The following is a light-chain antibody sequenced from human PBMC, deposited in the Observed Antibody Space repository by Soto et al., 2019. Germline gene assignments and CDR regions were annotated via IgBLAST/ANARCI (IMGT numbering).Light chain of an antibody. CDR3: QQYNKYLLT. V-gene: IGKV1-5*01. J-gene: IGKJ4*01. CDR2: EAS. CDR1: QNIGPS. Sequence: DIQMTQSPSTLSASVGDRVTITCRASQNIGPSLAWYQQKPGKAPKLLIYEASSLESGVPSRFRGSGSGTESTLSISSLQSDDFAAYYCQQYNKYLLTFGGGTKVDIK.